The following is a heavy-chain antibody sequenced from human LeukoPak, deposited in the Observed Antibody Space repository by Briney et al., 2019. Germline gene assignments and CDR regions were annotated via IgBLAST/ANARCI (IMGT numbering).Heavy chain of an antibody. J-gene: IGHJ3*02. CDR2: ISCNSGSI. CDR1: GFTFDDYA. Sequence: GGSLRLSCAASGFTFDDYAMHWVRQAPGKGLEWVSGISCNSGSIGYADSVKGRFTISRDNAKNSLYLQMNSLRAEDTALYYCAKGDMVRGVIITGGGDAFDIWGQGTMVTVSS. CDR3: AKGDMVRGVIITGGGDAFDI. D-gene: IGHD3-10*01. V-gene: IGHV3-9*01.